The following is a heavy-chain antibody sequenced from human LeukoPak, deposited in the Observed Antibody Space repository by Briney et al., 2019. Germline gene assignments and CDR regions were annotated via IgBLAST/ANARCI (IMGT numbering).Heavy chain of an antibody. Sequence: SGTLSLTCTVSGYSISRGYYWGGSGRPPGKGRGGMGIIYERGGTYYNQSLKRRVTISVDTSKNQFSLKLSSVTAADTAVYYCARDHIVVVPAAMAEYYFDYWGQGTLVTVSS. V-gene: IGHV4-38-2*02. J-gene: IGHJ4*02. D-gene: IGHD2-2*01. CDR2: IYERGGT. CDR3: ARDHIVVVPAAMAEYYFDY. CDR1: GYSISRGYY.